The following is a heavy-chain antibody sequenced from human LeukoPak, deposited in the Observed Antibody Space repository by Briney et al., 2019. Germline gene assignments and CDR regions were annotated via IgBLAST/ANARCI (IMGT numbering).Heavy chain of an antibody. V-gene: IGHV4-59*01. D-gene: IGHD3-9*01. CDR2: IYYAGST. J-gene: IGHJ2*01. Sequence: PSETLSLTCTVSGVSISDYYWSWVRQPPGKGLEWIGYIYYAGSTDYNPSLKSRVTMSLDTSKNQFSLNLRSVTATDTAVYYCARRTYYDTLTGYNYWYFDLWGRGTLVTVSS. CDR3: ARRTYYDTLTGYNYWYFDL. CDR1: GVSISDYY.